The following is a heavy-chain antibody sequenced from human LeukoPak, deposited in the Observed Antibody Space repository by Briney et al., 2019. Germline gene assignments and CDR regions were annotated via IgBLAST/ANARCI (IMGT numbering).Heavy chain of an antibody. CDR1: GDSISNQY. Sequence: SETLSLTCSVSGDSISNQYCNWIRQPPGKGLEWIGYVHYSGRTNHNPSLKSRVTTSVDTSKNQCSLWLSSVTAADTAVYYCARADGYGLDVWGRGTTVIVSS. J-gene: IGHJ6*02. CDR2: VHYSGRT. V-gene: IGHV4-59*11. D-gene: IGHD5-24*01. CDR3: ARADGYGLDV.